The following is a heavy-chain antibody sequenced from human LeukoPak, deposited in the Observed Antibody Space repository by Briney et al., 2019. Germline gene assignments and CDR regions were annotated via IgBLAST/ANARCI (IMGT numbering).Heavy chain of an antibody. CDR1: GFTFSGYW. V-gene: IGHV3-7*02. J-gene: IGHJ3*02. Sequence: TGGSLRLSCAASGFTFSGYWMTWVRQAPEKGLEWVAKIKQDGSEKYYVDSVKGRFTISRDNAENSLYLQMNSLRAEDTAVYYCGDTDILTGYYRDDAFDIWGQGTMVTVSS. CDR2: IKQDGSEK. CDR3: GDTDILTGYYRDDAFDI. D-gene: IGHD3-9*01.